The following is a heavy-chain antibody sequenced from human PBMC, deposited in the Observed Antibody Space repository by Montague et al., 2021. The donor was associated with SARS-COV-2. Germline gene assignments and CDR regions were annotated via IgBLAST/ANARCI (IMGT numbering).Heavy chain of an antibody. J-gene: IGHJ6*02. Sequence: SETRSLTCAVYGGSFSGYYWSWIRQPPGRGLEWIGEINHSGSTNYNPSLKSRVTISVDTSKNQFSLKLSSVTAADTAVYYCARGRTVTTFYYYYYYGRDVWGQGTTVTVSS. CDR1: GGSFSGYY. D-gene: IGHD4-17*01. CDR2: INHSGST. V-gene: IGHV4-34*01. CDR3: ARGRTVTTFYYYYYYGRDV.